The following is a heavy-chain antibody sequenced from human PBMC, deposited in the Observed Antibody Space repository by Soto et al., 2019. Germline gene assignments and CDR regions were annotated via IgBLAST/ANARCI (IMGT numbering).Heavy chain of an antibody. CDR3: ARGREVIGFDY. CDR1: GGSISSGGYY. J-gene: IGHJ4*02. Sequence: PLSLTYTVSGGSISSGGYYWSWIRQHPGKGLEWIGYIYYSGSTYYNPSLKSRVTISVDTSKNQFSLKLSSVTAADTAVYYCARGREVIGFDYWGQGTLVTVSS. CDR2: IYYSGST. D-gene: IGHD3-10*01. V-gene: IGHV4-31*03.